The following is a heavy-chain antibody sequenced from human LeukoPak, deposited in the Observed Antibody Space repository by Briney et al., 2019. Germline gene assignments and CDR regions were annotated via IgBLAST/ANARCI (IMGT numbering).Heavy chain of an antibody. D-gene: IGHD2-15*01. CDR2: AYYSGHT. V-gene: IGHV4-59*08. CDR3: ARHPFATPFDY. J-gene: IGHJ4*02. CDR1: GGSISSFY. Sequence: PSETLSLTCAVSGGSISSFYWSWIRQPPGKGLEWIGYAYYSGHTNYNSSLKSRVTMSLDTSKSQFSLRLSSVTAADTAVYFCARHPFATPFDYWGPGTLVTVSS.